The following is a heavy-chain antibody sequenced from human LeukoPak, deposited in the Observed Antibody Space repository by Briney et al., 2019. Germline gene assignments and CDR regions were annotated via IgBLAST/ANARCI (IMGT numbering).Heavy chain of an antibody. J-gene: IGHJ6*02. D-gene: IGHD3-10*01. CDR2: INHSGST. CDR1: GGSFSGYY. V-gene: IGHV4-34*01. Sequence: SETLSLTCAVYGGSFSGYYWSWIRQPPGKGLEWIGEINHSGSTNYNPSLKSQVTISVDTSKNQFSLKLSSVTAADTAVYYCARGRVSRGPYYYYGMDVWGQGTTVTVSS. CDR3: ARGRVSRGPYYYYGMDV.